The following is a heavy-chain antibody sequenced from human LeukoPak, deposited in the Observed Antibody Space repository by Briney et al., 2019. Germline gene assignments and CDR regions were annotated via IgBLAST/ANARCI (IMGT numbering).Heavy chain of an antibody. CDR1: GYTFTGYY. Sequence: ASVKVSCKASGYTFTGYYMHWVRQAPGQGLEWMGWINPNSGGTNYAQKFQGRVTMTTDTSTSTAYMELRSLRSDDTAVYYCARVVAASAAFDYWGQGTLVTVSS. J-gene: IGHJ4*02. D-gene: IGHD2-15*01. CDR2: INPNSGGT. V-gene: IGHV1-2*02. CDR3: ARVVAASAAFDY.